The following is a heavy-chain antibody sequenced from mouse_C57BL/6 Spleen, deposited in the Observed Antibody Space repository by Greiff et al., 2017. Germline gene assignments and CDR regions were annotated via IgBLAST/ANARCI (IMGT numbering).Heavy chain of an antibody. CDR3: ARNSEYYGSSNYVY. D-gene: IGHD1-1*01. CDR2: IWPGGSS. V-gene: IGHV2-2*01. CDR1: GFSLTSYG. Sequence: VQLQQSGPGLVQPSQSLSITCTASGFSLTSYGVHWVRQSPGKGLEWLGVIWPGGSSDYNAAFIYRLSTSKADYKSPVFFKMNSLQADDTAISYCARNSEYYGSSNYVYWGQGTTLTVSS. J-gene: IGHJ2*01.